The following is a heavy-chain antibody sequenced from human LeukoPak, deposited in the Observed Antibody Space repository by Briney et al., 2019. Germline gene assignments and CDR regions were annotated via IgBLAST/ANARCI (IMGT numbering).Heavy chain of an antibody. J-gene: IGHJ1*01. Sequence: GGSPRLSCAASGFTFSTYWMGWVRQAPGKGLEFVANINPDGSGKYYGDSVKGRFTISRDNAENSLDLQMNSLRVEDTAVYFCSNSYLRDWGQGTLVTVSS. V-gene: IGHV3-7*01. CDR1: GFTFSTYW. CDR2: INPDGSGK. CDR3: SNSYLRD. D-gene: IGHD3-10*01.